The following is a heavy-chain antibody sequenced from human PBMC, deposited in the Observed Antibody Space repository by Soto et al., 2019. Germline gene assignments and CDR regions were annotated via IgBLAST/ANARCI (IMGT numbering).Heavy chain of an antibody. Sequence: PGGSLRLSCAASGFTFSSYAMHWVRQAPGKGLEWVAVISYDGSNKYYADSVKGRFTISRDNSKNTLYLQMNSLRAEDTAVYYCARWDPSPWRQGTLVTVSS. J-gene: IGHJ5*02. D-gene: IGHD1-26*01. CDR1: GFTFSSYA. V-gene: IGHV3-30-3*01. CDR3: ARWDPSP. CDR2: ISYDGSNK.